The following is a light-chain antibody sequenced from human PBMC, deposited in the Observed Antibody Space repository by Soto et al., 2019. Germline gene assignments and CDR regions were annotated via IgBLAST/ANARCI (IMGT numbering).Light chain of an antibody. Sequence: QSALTQPRSVSGSPRQSVTISCTGTSSDVGAYNYVSWYQQHPGKAPKLMIYDVTERPSGVPDRFSGSKSGNTASLTISGLQAEDEADNYCCSYAGRDTFVIFGGGTKLTVL. J-gene: IGLJ2*01. CDR3: CSYAGRDTFVI. CDR1: SSDVGAYNY. CDR2: DVT. V-gene: IGLV2-11*01.